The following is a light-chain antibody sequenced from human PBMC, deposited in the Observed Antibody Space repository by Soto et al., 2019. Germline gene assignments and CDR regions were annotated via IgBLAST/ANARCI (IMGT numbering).Light chain of an antibody. J-gene: IGKJ1*01. CDR1: QTIRTNY. CDR3: LQYGSSPWT. Sequence: ETVLTQSPGTLSLSPGERATLSCRASQTIRTNYLAWYRQTPGQAPRLLIYGSSNRATGIGDRFSGSGSGTDFPLILSRLEPEDLALYYCLQYGSSPWTVGQGTKVEI. CDR2: GSS. V-gene: IGKV3-20*01.